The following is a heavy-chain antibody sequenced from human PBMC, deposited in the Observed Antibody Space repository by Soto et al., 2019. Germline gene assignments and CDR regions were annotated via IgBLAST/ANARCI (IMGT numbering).Heavy chain of an antibody. CDR1: GGSFSGYY. CDR3: ARGGRHIWRSYRYTSPFDY. CDR2: INHSGST. D-gene: IGHD3-16*02. J-gene: IGHJ4*02. Sequence: SETLSLTCAVYGGSFSGYYWSWIRQPPGKGLEWIGEINHSGSTNYNPSLKSRVTISVDTSKNQFSLKLSSVTAADTAVYYCARGGRHIWRSYRYTSPFDYWGQGTLVTVSS. V-gene: IGHV4-34*01.